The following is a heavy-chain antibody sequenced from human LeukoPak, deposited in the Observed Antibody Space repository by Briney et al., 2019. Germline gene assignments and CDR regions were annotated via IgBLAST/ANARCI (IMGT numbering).Heavy chain of an antibody. CDR2: INHSGST. CDR3: ATSLRLIAVAADFDY. V-gene: IGHV4-34*01. D-gene: IGHD6-19*01. Sequence: PSETLSLTCAVYGGSFSGYYWSWIRQPPGKGLEWIGEINHSGSTNYNPSLKSRVTISVDTSKNKFSLKLSSVTAADTAVYYCATSLRLIAVAADFDYWGQGTLVTVSS. J-gene: IGHJ4*02. CDR1: GGSFSGYY.